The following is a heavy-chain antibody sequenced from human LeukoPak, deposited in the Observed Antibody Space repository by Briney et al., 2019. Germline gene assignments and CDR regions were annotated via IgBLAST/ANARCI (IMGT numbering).Heavy chain of an antibody. CDR3: VRAVISFGAAVAKGFDC. V-gene: IGHV4-59*01. CDR1: GGSFSTYY. D-gene: IGHD3-16*01. J-gene: IGHJ4*02. CDR2: IYYSGST. Sequence: PSETLSLTCTVSGGSFSTYYWSWIRQPPGKGLEWIGYIYYSGSTDYNPSLKSRVTMSLDTSKNQFSRKLSSVTAADTAVYYCVRAVISFGAAVAKGFDCWGQGTLVTVSS.